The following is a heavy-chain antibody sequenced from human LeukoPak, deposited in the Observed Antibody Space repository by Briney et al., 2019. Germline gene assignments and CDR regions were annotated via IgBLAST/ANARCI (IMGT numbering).Heavy chain of an antibody. J-gene: IGHJ6*02. CDR2: INPNSGGT. D-gene: IGHD5-12*01. CDR1: GYTFTGYY. V-gene: IGHV1-2*02. Sequence: ASVKVSCTASGYTFTGYYMHWVRQAPGQGLEWMGWINPNSGGTNYAQKFQGRVTMTRDTSISTAYMELSRLRSDDTAVYYCASPASGYDYPYYYGMDVWGQGTTVTVSS. CDR3: ASPASGYDYPYYYGMDV.